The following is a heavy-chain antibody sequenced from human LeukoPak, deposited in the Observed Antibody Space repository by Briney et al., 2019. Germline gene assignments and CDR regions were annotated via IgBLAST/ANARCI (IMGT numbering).Heavy chain of an antibody. V-gene: IGHV5-51*01. CDR2: IYPGESGG. CDR1: GCSFTSDC. Sequence: GGWLQSSCKVSGCSFTSDCIGWGRRMPGKGGEGMGSIYPGESGGAYSPSFQGQVTISVDKSINTAYLQWRSLQASDTAMYYCGMSGDRVPLQDDVFDVWGQGTMVTVST. CDR3: GMSGDRVPLQDDVFDV. J-gene: IGHJ3*01. D-gene: IGHD1-26*01.